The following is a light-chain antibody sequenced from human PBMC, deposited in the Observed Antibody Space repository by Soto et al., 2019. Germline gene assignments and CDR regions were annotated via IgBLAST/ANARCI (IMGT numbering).Light chain of an antibody. CDR2: DVS. CDR1: SSDVGGYNY. Sequence: QSALIQPRSVSGSPGQSVTIACTGTSSDVGGYNYVSWYQQHPGKVPKFMIYDVSKRPSGVPDRFSGSKSGNTASLTISGLQAEDEADYYCCSYAGSYTYFFGTGTKLTVL. CDR3: CSYAGSYTYF. V-gene: IGLV2-11*01. J-gene: IGLJ1*01.